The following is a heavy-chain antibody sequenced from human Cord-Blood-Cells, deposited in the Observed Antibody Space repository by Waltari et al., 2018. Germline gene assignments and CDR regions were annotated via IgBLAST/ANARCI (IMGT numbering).Heavy chain of an antibody. Sequence: QVQLVQSGAEVKKPGASVKVSCKASGYTFTGYYMHWVRQAPRQGLGWMGWINPSGGGTNYDQKFQVRLTMTRDTAISTAYMELGRLGSDDTAVYYCARGGFGELFDPWGQGTLVTVSS. D-gene: IGHD3-10*01. J-gene: IGHJ5*02. CDR1: GYTFTGYY. CDR3: ARGGFGELFDP. CDR2: INPSGGGT. V-gene: IGHV1-2*02.